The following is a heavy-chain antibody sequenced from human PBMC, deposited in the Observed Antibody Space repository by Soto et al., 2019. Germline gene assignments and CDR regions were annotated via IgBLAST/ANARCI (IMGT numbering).Heavy chain of an antibody. CDR3: ARSRYYDTTGYYPFYYYYGMDV. CDR1: GYSFSNYW. CDR2: TFPGNSET. V-gene: IGHV5-51*01. J-gene: IGHJ6*02. D-gene: IGHD3-22*01. Sequence: GESLKISCKGSGYSFSNYWIGWVCQMSGKGLEWMAITFPGNSETRYSPSFQGHVTISVDRSISTAYLQWSSLKASDTALYYCARSRYYDTTGYYPFYYYYGMDVWGRGTTVTVSS.